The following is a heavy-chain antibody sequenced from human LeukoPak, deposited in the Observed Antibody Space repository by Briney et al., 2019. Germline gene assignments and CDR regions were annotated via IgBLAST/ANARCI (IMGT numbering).Heavy chain of an antibody. CDR2: IYYSGST. CDR3: ARGSGTYLYPFDY. J-gene: IGHJ4*02. V-gene: IGHV4-59*08. Sequence: PSETLSPTCTVSGGSISSNYWSWIRQPPGKGLEWIGYIYYSGSTNYNPSLKSRVTISVDTSKNQFSLKLSSVTAADTAIYYCARGSGTYLYPFDYWGQGTLVTVSS. D-gene: IGHD1-26*01. CDR1: GGSISSNY.